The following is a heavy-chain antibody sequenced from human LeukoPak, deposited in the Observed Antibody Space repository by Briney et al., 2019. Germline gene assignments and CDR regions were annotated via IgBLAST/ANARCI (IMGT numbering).Heavy chain of an antibody. V-gene: IGHV5-51*01. Sequence: GESLKISCKGSGYSFTSYWIGWVRQMPGKGLEWMGIIYPGDPDTRYSPSFQGQVTISADKSISTAYLQWSSLKASDTAMYYCARPMDYRYGDYGYWGQGTLVTVSS. D-gene: IGHD4-17*01. CDR2: IYPGDPDT. CDR1: GYSFTSYW. J-gene: IGHJ4*02. CDR3: ARPMDYRYGDYGY.